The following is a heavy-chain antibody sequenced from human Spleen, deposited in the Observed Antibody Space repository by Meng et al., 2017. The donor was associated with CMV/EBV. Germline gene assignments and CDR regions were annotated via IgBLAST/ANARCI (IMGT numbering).Heavy chain of an antibody. CDR3: AKNGYGVKRDYFDY. Sequence: SCKASGGTFSSYAISWVRQAPGKGLEWVSAISGSGGSTYYADSVKGRFTISRDNSKNTLYLQMNSLRAEDTAVYYCAKNGYGVKRDYFDYWGQGTLVTVSS. V-gene: IGHV3-23*01. CDR2: ISGSGGST. J-gene: IGHJ4*02. D-gene: IGHD4-17*01. CDR1: GGTFSSYA.